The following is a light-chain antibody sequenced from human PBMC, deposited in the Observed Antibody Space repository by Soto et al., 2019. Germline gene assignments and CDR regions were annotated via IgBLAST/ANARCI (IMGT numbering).Light chain of an antibody. CDR3: QTWGTGTHVV. J-gene: IGLJ2*01. V-gene: IGLV4-69*01. Sequence: QLVLTQSPSASASLGASVKLTCTLSSGHSNYAIAWHQQQPEKGPRYLMKLNSDGSHNKGDGIPDRFSGSSSGAERYLTISSLQSEDEADYYCQTWGTGTHVVFGGGTQLTVL. CDR2: LNSDGSH. CDR1: SGHSNYA.